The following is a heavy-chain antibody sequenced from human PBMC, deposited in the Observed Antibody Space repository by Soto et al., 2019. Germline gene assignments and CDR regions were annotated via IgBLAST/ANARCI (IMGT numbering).Heavy chain of an antibody. J-gene: IGHJ4*02. V-gene: IGHV3-48*02. D-gene: IGHD3-22*01. CDR1: GFTFSSYS. CDR2: ISSSSSTI. CDR3: ARDSVAYYYDSSGYPDY. Sequence: EVQLVESGGGLVQPGGSLRLSCAASGFTFSSYSMNWVLQAPGKGLEWVSYISSSSSTIYYADSVKGRFTISRDNAKNSLYLQMNSLRDEDTAVYYCARDSVAYYYDSSGYPDYWGQGTLVTVSS.